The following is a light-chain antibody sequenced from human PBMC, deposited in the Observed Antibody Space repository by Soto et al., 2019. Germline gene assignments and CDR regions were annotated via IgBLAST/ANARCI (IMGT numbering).Light chain of an antibody. J-gene: IGKJ4*01. CDR2: GAS. V-gene: IGKV3-20*01. CDR3: QQFGSTPLT. CDR1: QSVSRGY. Sequence: NGLTQSPCPLSFVPGGGAPLSRRASQSVSRGYLAWYQQRPGQAPRLLIYGASSRAAGIPDRFSGSGYGTDFTLTISRLEPEDFAVYYCQQFGSTPLTLGGGTKVDI.